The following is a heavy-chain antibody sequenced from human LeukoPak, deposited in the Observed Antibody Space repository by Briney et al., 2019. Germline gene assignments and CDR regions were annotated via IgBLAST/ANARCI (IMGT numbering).Heavy chain of an antibody. D-gene: IGHD3-3*01. Sequence: PSETLSLTCTVSGGSISSYYWSWIRQPPGKGLEWIRYIYYSGSTNNNPSLKTRVTTSVDTSKNQFSLKLSSVTAADTAVYYCARARYVPGFGVGIFDYWGQGTLVTVSS. V-gene: IGHV4-59*01. CDR3: ARARYVPGFGVGIFDY. CDR2: IYYSGST. J-gene: IGHJ4*02. CDR1: GGSISSYY.